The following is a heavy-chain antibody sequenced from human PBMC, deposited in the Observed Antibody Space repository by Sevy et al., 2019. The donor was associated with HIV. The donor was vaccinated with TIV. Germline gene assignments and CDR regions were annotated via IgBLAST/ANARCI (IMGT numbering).Heavy chain of an antibody. D-gene: IGHD3-3*01. CDR3: SKDRLARAYGLRFLPDF. V-gene: IGHV3-9*01. Sequence: GGSLRLSCAASGFTFGDYAMHWVRQAPGKGLEWVSGIIWNSGSIGYADSVKGRFTISRDNDKNSLYLQMNSLRAEDTALYYCSKDRLARAYGLRFLPDFWGQGATVTVSS. CDR1: GFTFGDYA. CDR2: IIWNSGSI. J-gene: IGHJ6*02.